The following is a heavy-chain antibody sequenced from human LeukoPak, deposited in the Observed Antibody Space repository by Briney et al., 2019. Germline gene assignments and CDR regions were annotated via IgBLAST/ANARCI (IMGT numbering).Heavy chain of an antibody. Sequence: GEPLKISCKGSGYSFTTYWIGWGRQMPGKGLEWMGIIYPGDSNTRYNPSFQGQVTISADKSISTAYLQWSSLKASDTAMYYCARHVVVAATSWFDPWGQGTLVTVSS. CDR1: GYSFTTYW. CDR2: IYPGDSNT. CDR3: ARHVVVAATSWFDP. J-gene: IGHJ5*02. D-gene: IGHD2-15*01. V-gene: IGHV5-51*01.